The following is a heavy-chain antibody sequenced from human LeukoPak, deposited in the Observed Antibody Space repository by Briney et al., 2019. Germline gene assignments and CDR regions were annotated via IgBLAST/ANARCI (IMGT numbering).Heavy chain of an antibody. D-gene: IGHD2-15*01. CDR3: ARPTEGLVAAAYYFDY. J-gene: IGHJ4*02. CDR2: INLNSGGT. Sequence: ASVKVSCKASGYTFTGYYMHWVRQAPGQGLGWMGWINLNSGGTNYAQKFQGRVTMTRDTSISTAYMELSRLRSDDTAVYYCARPTEGLVAAAYYFDYWGQGTLVTVSS. V-gene: IGHV1-2*02. CDR1: GYTFTGYY.